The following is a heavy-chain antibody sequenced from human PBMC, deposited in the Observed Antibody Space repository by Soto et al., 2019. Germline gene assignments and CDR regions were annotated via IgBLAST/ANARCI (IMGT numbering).Heavy chain of an antibody. J-gene: IGHJ3*02. CDR1: GGSISSYY. CDR2: IYYSGST. CDR3: ARAITTVMGGAFDI. V-gene: IGHV4-59*01. D-gene: IGHD4-17*01. Sequence: SETLSLTCTVSGGSISSYYWSWIRQPPGKGLEWIGYIYYSGSTNYNPSLKSRVTISVDTSKNQFSLKLSSVTAADTAVYYCARAITTVMGGAFDIWGQGTMVTVSS.